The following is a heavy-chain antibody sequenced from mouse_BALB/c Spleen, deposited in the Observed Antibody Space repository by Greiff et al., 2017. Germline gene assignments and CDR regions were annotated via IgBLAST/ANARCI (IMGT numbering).Heavy chain of an antibody. V-gene: IGHV5-6-3*01. Sequence: DVKLVESGGGLVQPGGSLKLSCAASGFTFSSYGMSWVRQTPDKRLELVATINSNGGSTYYPDSVKGRFTISRDNAKNTLYLQMSSLKSEDTAMYYCAREDYRSYYYAMDYWGQGTSVTVSS. J-gene: IGHJ4*01. CDR2: INSNGGST. D-gene: IGHD2-14*01. CDR3: AREDYRSYYYAMDY. CDR1: GFTFSSYG.